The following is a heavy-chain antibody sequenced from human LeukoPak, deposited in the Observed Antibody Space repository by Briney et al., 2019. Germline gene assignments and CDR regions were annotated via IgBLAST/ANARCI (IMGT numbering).Heavy chain of an antibody. CDR2: IYHSGAP. CDR1: GYSISSGCY. J-gene: IGHJ6*03. D-gene: IGHD2-2*01. Sequence: PSETLSLTCTVSGYSISSGCYWGWIRQPPGKGLEWIGSIYHSGAPYYSPSLKSRVTISVDTSKNQFFLKLSSVTAADTAVYYCAQSRYQLLFNYYYYYMDVWGKGTTVTVSS. V-gene: IGHV4-38-2*02. CDR3: AQSRYQLLFNYYYYYMDV.